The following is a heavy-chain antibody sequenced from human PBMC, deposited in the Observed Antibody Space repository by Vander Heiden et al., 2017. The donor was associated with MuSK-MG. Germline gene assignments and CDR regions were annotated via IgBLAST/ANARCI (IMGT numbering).Heavy chain of an antibody. D-gene: IGHD6-13*01. CDR3: ARGGSSSPRSWFDP. CDR2: IWHDGSNK. Sequence: QLVESGGGVVQPGTSLRVSCAASGFTFSSYGMHWVRQAPGKGLEWVAVIWHDGSNKYYGDSVKGRFTISRDNSKNTVDLQMNSLRAEDTAIYYCARGGSSSPRSWFDPWGQGTLVTVSS. CDR1: GFTFSSYG. V-gene: IGHV3-33*01. J-gene: IGHJ5*02.